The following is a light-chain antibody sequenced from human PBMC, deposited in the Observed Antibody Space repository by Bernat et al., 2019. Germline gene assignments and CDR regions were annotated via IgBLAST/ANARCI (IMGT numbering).Light chain of an antibody. J-gene: IGLJ3*02. CDR3: HSYDSSKEV. Sequence: NFMLTQPHSVSESPGKTVANSCTRSSGSIASNYVRWYQQRPGSAPTTVIYEYNKRAAGVPDRFSGSIDSPSSSASLTISGLKTEDEAEYYCHSYDSSKEVFGGGTKLTVL. CDR1: SGSIASNY. V-gene: IGLV6-57*04. CDR2: EYN.